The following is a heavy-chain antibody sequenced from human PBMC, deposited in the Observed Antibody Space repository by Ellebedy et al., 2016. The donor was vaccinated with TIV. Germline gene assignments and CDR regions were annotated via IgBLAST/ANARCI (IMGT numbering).Heavy chain of an antibody. V-gene: IGHV1-69*13. CDR2: IIPIFRTG. J-gene: IGHJ4*02. CDR1: GGSFRNYA. Sequence: SVKVSXKVSGGSFRNYAISWVRQAPGQGLEWMAGIIPIFRTGKYAQRFQGRLTISADELTSTVYMELNSLRSDDTAVYFCTKLRGYSGYDLEEYWGQGTLVTVSS. CDR3: TKLRGYSGYDLEEY. D-gene: IGHD5-12*01.